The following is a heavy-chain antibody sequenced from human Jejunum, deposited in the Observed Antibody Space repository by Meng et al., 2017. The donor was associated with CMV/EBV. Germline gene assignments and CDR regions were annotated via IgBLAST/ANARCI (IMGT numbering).Heavy chain of an antibody. V-gene: IGHV1-2*02. Sequence: QMQLVQPASEVKMPGASVKLSCKASGYTLSDYYMHWVRQAPGQGLEWMGWINPKSGDTDYAQKFQGRVTMTRDTSMNRAYMELSSLKFDDTAVYYCARRTTVTGGFDYWGQGTLVTVSS. CDR3: ARRTTVTGGFDY. CDR2: INPKSGDT. D-gene: IGHD4-17*01. CDR1: GYTLSDYY. J-gene: IGHJ4*02.